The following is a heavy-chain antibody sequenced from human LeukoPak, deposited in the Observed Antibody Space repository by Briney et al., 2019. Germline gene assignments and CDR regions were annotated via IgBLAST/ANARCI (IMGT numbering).Heavy chain of an antibody. CDR2: ISGSGGST. V-gene: IGHV3-23*01. J-gene: IGHJ4*02. D-gene: IGHD3-22*01. Sequence: PGGSLRLSCAASGFTFSSYAMSWVRQAPGKGLEWVSAISGSGGSTYYADSVKGRFTISRDNSKNTLYLQMNSLRAEDMAVYYCAKGPPTRYYYDSSGYYGYWGQGTLVTVSS. CDR1: GFTFSSYA. CDR3: AKGPPTRYYYDSSGYYGY.